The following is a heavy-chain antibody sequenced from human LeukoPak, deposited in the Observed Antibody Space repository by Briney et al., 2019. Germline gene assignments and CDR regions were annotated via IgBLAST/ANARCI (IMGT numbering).Heavy chain of an antibody. CDR1: GFTFSSYG. D-gene: IGHD2-15*01. V-gene: IGHV3-33*01. J-gene: IGHJ4*02. CDR3: ARDGPIEVIRRSDCFDY. CDR2: IWYDGSNK. Sequence: GRSLRLSCAASGFTFSSYGMHWVRQAPGKGLEWVAVIWYDGSNKYYADSVKGRFTISRDNSKNTLYLQMNSLRAEDTAVYYCARDGPIEVIRRSDCFDYWGQGTLVTVSS.